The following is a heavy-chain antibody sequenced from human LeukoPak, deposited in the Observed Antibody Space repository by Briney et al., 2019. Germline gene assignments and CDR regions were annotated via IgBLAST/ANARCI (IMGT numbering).Heavy chain of an antibody. CDR2: IWFDGNNK. Sequence: GGSLRLSCAASGFTFSNYWMNWVRQAPGKGLEWVAVIWFDGNNKYYADSVKGRFTISRDNSKNTLYLQMNSLRAEDTAVYYCARDRRTYGSGSYLTGFDYWGQGILVTVSS. D-gene: IGHD3-10*01. CDR3: ARDRRTYGSGSYLTGFDY. V-gene: IGHV3-33*08. J-gene: IGHJ4*02. CDR1: GFTFSNYW.